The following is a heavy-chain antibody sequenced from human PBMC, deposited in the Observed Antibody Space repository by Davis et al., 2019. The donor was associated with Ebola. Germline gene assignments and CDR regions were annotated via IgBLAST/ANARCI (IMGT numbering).Heavy chain of an antibody. J-gene: IGHJ3*02. V-gene: IGHV1-18*01. CDR3: ARSCHLEWLLCEAGAFDI. CDR1: GYTFTSYG. D-gene: IGHD3-3*01. Sequence: ASVKVSCKASGYTFTSYGISWVRQAPGQGLEWMGWISAYNGNTNYAQKLQGRVTMTTDTSTSTAYMELRSLRSDDTAVYYCARSCHLEWLLCEAGAFDIWGQGTMVTVSS. CDR2: ISAYNGNT.